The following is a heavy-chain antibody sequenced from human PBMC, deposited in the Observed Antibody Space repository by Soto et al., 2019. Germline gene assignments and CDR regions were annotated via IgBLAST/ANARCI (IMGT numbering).Heavy chain of an antibody. CDR3: AKRSPYSSGWYSPIFDY. J-gene: IGHJ4*02. Sequence: PWGSLRLSCAASGFSFSDYAIICVRQSPLKGLEWVSVISESGGSTHYADSVRGRFTVSRDNSKNSLSLRMNSLRDEDTAVYFCAKRSPYSSGWYSPIFDYWGQGALVTVSS. CDR1: GFSFSDYA. V-gene: IGHV3-23*01. CDR2: ISESGGST. D-gene: IGHD6-13*01.